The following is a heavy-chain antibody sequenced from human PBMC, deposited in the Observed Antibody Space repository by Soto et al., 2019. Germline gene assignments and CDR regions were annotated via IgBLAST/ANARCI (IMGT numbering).Heavy chain of an antibody. CDR3: TTSPQIVVVPAATREGYYYYYMDV. CDR1: GFTFSNAW. D-gene: IGHD2-2*01. V-gene: IGHV3-15*01. J-gene: IGHJ6*03. Sequence: GESLKISCAASGFTFSNAWMSWVRQAPGKGLEWVGRIKSKTDGGTTDYAAPVKGRFTISRDDSKNTLYLQMNSLKTEDTAVYYCTTSPQIVVVPAATREGYYYYYMDVWGKGTTVTVSS. CDR2: IKSKTDGGTT.